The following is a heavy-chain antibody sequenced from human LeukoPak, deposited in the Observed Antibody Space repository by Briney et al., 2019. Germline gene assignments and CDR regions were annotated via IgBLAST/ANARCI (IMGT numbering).Heavy chain of an antibody. Sequence: SSETLSLTCAVYGGSFSGYYWSWIRQPPGKGLEWIGEINHSGSTNYNPSLKSRVTISVDTSKNQFSLKLSSVTAADTAVYYCARGRYYYGSGSYFPHYYYYYGMDVWGQGTTVTVSS. D-gene: IGHD3-10*01. CDR1: GGSFSGYY. CDR3: ARGRYYYGSGSYFPHYYYYYGMDV. J-gene: IGHJ6*02. CDR2: INHSGST. V-gene: IGHV4-34*01.